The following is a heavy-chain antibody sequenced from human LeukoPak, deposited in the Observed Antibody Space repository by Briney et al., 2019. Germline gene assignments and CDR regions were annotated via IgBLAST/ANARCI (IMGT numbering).Heavy chain of an antibody. CDR2: IYYTGST. CDR3: ARDVGATTSYFDY. J-gene: IGHJ4*02. V-gene: IGHV4-61*01. Sequence: PSETLSLTCTVSGGSISSGSYYWSWIRQPPGKGLEWIGYIYYTGSTNYNPSLKSRVTISLDTSKNQFSLRLSSVTAADTAVYYCARDVGATTSYFDYWGQGTLVTVSS. CDR1: GGSISSGSYY. D-gene: IGHD1-26*01.